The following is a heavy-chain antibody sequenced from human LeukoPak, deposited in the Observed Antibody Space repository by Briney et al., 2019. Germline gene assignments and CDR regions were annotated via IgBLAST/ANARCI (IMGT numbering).Heavy chain of an antibody. CDR2: IKQDGSDK. CDR1: GFTFSSHW. V-gene: IGHV3-7*01. J-gene: IGHJ4*02. CDR3: AKHGRDFDF. Sequence: GGSLRLSCAASGFTFSSHWMSWLRQAPGNGLEWVANIKQDGSDKYYVDSVKGRFTISRDNAKNSLYLQMDSLRTDDTAVYYCAKHGRDFDFWGQGTLVTVSS.